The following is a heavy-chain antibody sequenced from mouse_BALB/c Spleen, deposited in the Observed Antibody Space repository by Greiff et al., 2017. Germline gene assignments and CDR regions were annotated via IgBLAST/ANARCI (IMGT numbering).Heavy chain of an antibody. J-gene: IGHJ3*01. V-gene: IGHV1-5*01. CDR1: GYTFTSYW. Sequence: VQLQQSGTVLARPGASVKMSCKASGYTFTSYWMHWVKQRPGQGLEWIGAIYPGNSDTSYNQKFKGKAKLTAVTSTSTAYMELSSLTNEDSAVYYCTRKEVTTVVPFAYWGQGTLVTVSA. D-gene: IGHD1-1*01. CDR3: TRKEVTTVVPFAY. CDR2: IYPGNSDT.